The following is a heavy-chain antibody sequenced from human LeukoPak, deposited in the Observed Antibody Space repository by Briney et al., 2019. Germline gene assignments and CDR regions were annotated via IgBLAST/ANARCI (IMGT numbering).Heavy chain of an antibody. Sequence: SETLSLTCTVSGGSISSGDYSWSWIRQPPGKGLEWIGYIYYSGSTYYNPSLKSRVTISVDTSKNQFSLKLSSVTAADTAVYYCARIVGATIDYWGQGTLVTVSS. V-gene: IGHV4-30-4*08. D-gene: IGHD1-26*01. CDR3: ARIVGATIDY. CDR1: GGSISSGDYS. CDR2: IYYSGST. J-gene: IGHJ4*02.